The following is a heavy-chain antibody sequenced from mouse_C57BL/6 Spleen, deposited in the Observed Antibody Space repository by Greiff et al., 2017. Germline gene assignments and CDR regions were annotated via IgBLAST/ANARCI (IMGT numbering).Heavy chain of an antibody. CDR1: GYAFSSYW. Sequence: VQLQQSGAELVKPGASVKISCKASGYAFSSYWMNWVKQRPGKGLEWIGQIYPGDGDTNYNGKFKGKATLTADKSSSTAYMQLSSLTSEDSAVYFCARSSDYGSSYHFFAYWGQGTLVTVSA. J-gene: IGHJ3*01. CDR3: ARSSDYGSSYHFFAY. V-gene: IGHV1-80*01. CDR2: IYPGDGDT. D-gene: IGHD1-1*01.